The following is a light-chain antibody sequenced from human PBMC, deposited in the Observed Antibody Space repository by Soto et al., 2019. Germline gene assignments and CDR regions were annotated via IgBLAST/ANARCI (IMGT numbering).Light chain of an antibody. J-gene: IGKJ1*01. V-gene: IGKV1-5*01. CDR1: QSVSTR. Sequence: EIPMTQSASTLPAWVGDGVTIXCRASQSVSTRLAWYQQTAGPAPKLLIYHASTLESGVPSRFSGSGSGTEFPLTISSLQPDEFATDYCQQYMSYSFGQGTKVDIK. CDR2: HAS. CDR3: QQYMSYS.